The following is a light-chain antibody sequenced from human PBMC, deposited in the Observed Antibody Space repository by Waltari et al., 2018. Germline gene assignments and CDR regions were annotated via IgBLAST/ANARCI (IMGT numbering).Light chain of an antibody. CDR1: SSNIGSNP. J-gene: IGLJ2*01. Sequence: SVLTQSPSASGAPGQRVTISCSGSSSNIGSNPVNWYQQVPGTAPKLLIYTNNQRPSGVPDRFSGSKSGTSASLAITGLQSEDEAVYFCAAWDGNLNADVVFGEATKLTVL. CDR2: TNN. CDR3: AAWDGNLNADVV. V-gene: IGLV1-44*01.